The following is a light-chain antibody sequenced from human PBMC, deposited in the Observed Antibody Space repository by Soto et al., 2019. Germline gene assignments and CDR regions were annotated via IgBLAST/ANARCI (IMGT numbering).Light chain of an antibody. CDR1: SSDVGSYNL. CDR3: CLYAASSTFV. J-gene: IGLJ1*01. CDR2: EVS. V-gene: IGLV2-23*02. Sequence: QSALTQPASVSGSPGQSISISCTGTSSDVGSYNLVSWYQQHPGKAPKLMIYEVSKRPSGVSNRFSGSKSGNTASLTISGLQAEDEADYYCCLYAASSTFVFGTGTKLTV.